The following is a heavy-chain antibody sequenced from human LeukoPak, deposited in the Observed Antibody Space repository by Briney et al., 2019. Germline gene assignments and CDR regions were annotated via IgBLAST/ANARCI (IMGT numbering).Heavy chain of an antibody. CDR3: ARDHRKRGDLD. D-gene: IGHD7-27*01. CDR2: IIPIFGTA. CDR1: RGTFNSYA. V-gene: IGHV1-69*13. Sequence: SVKVSCKASRGTFNSYAIRWVRQAPGQELEWMGGIIPIFGTANYAQKFQGRGTITADESTSTAYMELSSLRSEDTAVYYCARDHRKRGDLDWGQGTLVTVSS. J-gene: IGHJ4*02.